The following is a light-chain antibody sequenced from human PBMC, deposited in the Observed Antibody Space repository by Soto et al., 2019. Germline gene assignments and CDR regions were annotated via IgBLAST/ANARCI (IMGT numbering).Light chain of an antibody. CDR1: SSDVGYYNY. Sequence: QSALTQPASVSGSPGQSITISCAGTSSDVGYYNYVSWYQQHPGKAPKLMIYEVSNRPSGVSNRFSASKSGNTASLTISGLQAEDEADYYCSSYTNSSPYVVFGGGTQLTVL. CDR3: SSYTNSSPYVV. CDR2: EVS. J-gene: IGLJ2*01. V-gene: IGLV2-14*01.